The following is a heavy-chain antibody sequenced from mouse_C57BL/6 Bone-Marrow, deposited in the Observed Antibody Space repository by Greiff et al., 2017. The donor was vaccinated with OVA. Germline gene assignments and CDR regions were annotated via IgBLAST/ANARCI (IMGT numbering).Heavy chain of an antibody. CDR1: GYTFTDYY. D-gene: IGHD2-4*01. CDR2: IYPGSGNT. V-gene: IGHV1-76*01. Sequence: QVQLQQSGAELVRPGASVKLSCKASGYTFTDYYINWVKQRPGQGLEWIARIYPGSGNTYYNEKFKGKATLTAEKSSSTAYMQLSSLTSEDSAVYFCARLNDYDGEYYFDYWGQGTTLTVSS. CDR3: ARLNDYDGEYYFDY. J-gene: IGHJ2*01.